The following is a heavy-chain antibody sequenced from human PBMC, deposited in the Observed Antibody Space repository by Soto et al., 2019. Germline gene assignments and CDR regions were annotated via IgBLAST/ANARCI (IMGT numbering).Heavy chain of an antibody. CDR2: IYYSGST. CDR1: GGSISSGGYY. D-gene: IGHD5-18*01. CDR3: ARIPVDTSMISWLDP. V-gene: IGHV4-31*03. J-gene: IGHJ5*02. Sequence: PSETLSLTCTVSGGSISSGGYYWSWIRQHPGKGLEWIGYIYYSGSTYYNPSLKSRVIISVDTSKNLFSLKLTSVTAADTAVYYCARIPVDTSMISWLDPWGQGTLVTVSS.